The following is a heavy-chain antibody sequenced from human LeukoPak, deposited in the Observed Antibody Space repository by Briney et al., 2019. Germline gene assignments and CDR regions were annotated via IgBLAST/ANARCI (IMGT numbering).Heavy chain of an antibody. CDR1: GYTLTELS. J-gene: IGHJ4*02. Sequence: ASVKVSCKVSGYTLTELSMHWVRQAPGKGLEWMGGFDPEDGETTYAQELQGRVTMTKDTSTDTAYMELSSLRSEDTAVYYCATWYYYDSSDYYLADYRGQGTLVTVSS. CDR3: ATWYYYDSSDYYLADY. CDR2: FDPEDGET. V-gene: IGHV1-24*01. D-gene: IGHD3-22*01.